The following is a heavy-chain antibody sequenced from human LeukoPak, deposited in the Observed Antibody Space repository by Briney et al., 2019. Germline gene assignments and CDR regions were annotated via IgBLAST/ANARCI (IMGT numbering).Heavy chain of an antibody. J-gene: IGHJ4*02. D-gene: IGHD6-6*01. CDR3: VRWRYYKEQLVRDFDY. CDR1: GGSVNSDSYY. CDR2: IYYSGST. V-gene: IGHV4-61*01. Sequence: PSETLSLTCSVSGGSVNSDSYYWSWVRQPPGKGLEWIGYIYYSGSTNYNPSLKSRVTISVDTSKNQFSLKLSSVTAADTAVYYCVRWRYYKEQLVRDFDYWGQGTLVTVSS.